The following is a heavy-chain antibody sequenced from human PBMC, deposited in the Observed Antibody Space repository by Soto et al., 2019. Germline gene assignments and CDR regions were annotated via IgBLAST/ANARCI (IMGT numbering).Heavy chain of an antibody. V-gene: IGHV3-9*01. CDR2: ISWNSGSI. CDR3: AKLPGPRSIAAAGQNYSYYYMDV. Sequence: EVQLVESGGGLVQPGRSLRLSCAASGFTFDDYAMNWVRQAPGKGLEWVSGISWNSGSIGYADSVKGRFTISRDKAKNSLYLQMNILRAKDTALYYCAKLPGPRSIAAAGQNYSYYYMDVWGKGTTVTVSS. CDR1: GFTFDDYA. J-gene: IGHJ6*03. D-gene: IGHD6-13*01.